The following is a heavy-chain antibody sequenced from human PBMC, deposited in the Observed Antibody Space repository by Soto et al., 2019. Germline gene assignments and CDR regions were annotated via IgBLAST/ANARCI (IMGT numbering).Heavy chain of an antibody. D-gene: IGHD5-12*01. CDR2: ISAYNGNT. CDR1: GYTFTSYG. Sequence: ASVNVSYKASGYTFTSYGISWVRQAPGQGLAWMGWISAYNGNTNYAQKLQGRVTMTTDTSTRTAYMELRSLRSDDTAVDHCARYRDILATMFYYVYGMDVWGQGTTVTVSS. CDR3: ARYRDILATMFYYVYGMDV. J-gene: IGHJ6*02. V-gene: IGHV1-18*04.